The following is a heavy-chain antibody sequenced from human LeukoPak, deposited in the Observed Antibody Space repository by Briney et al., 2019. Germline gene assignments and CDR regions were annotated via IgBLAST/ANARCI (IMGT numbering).Heavy chain of an antibody. D-gene: IGHD3-16*01. CDR3: AKGYVRRSDAFDI. CDR1: GFTFSSYG. J-gene: IGHJ3*02. CDR2: IRYDGSNK. Sequence: GGSLRLSCAASGFTFSSYGMHWVRQAPGKGLEWVAFIRYDGSNKYYADSVKGRFTISRDNSKNTLYLQMNSLRAEDTAVYYCAKGYVRRSDAFDIWGQGTMVTVSS. V-gene: IGHV3-30*02.